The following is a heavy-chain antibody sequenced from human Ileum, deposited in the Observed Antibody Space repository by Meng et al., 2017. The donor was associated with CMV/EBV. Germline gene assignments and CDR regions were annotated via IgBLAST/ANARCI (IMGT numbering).Heavy chain of an antibody. CDR3: VRHCNDITCYHEY. Sequence: GESLKISCAASGFTINNYWMSWVRQAPGKGLEWVANIKQNGSEKDYVDSVKGRFTISRDNAKNALYLQMNSLRAEDTAVYYCVRHCNDITCYHEYWGQGTLVTVSS. V-gene: IGHV3-7*01. CDR2: IKQNGSEK. J-gene: IGHJ4*02. CDR1: GFTINNYW. D-gene: IGHD2-2*01.